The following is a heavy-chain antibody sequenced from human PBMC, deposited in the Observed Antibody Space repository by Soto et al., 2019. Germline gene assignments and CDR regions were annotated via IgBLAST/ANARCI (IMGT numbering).Heavy chain of an antibody. CDR3: ARDRDKGTRTRFDP. CDR2: IKQDGSEK. Sequence: EVQLVESGGGLVQPGGSLRLSCAASGFTFSSYWMSWVRQAPGKGLEWVANIKQDGSEKYYVDSVKGRFTISRDNAKNSLYLQMNSLRAEDTAVYYCARDRDKGTRTRFDPWGQGTLVTFSS. J-gene: IGHJ5*02. D-gene: IGHD1-7*01. V-gene: IGHV3-7*01. CDR1: GFTFSSYW.